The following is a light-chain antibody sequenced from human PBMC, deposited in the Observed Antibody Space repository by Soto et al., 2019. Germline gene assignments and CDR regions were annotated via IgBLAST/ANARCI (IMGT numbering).Light chain of an antibody. CDR3: QQYNDRPPIT. J-gene: IGKJ5*01. Sequence: ETVMTQSPDTLSVSPGESATLSCRASQDVSTNLAWFQQKPGQAPRLVLYGASKRATGIPARFSGSGSGSEFTLTISGLQSEDFAVYYCQQYNDRPPITFGQGTRLEIK. CDR2: GAS. CDR1: QDVSTN. V-gene: IGKV3-15*01.